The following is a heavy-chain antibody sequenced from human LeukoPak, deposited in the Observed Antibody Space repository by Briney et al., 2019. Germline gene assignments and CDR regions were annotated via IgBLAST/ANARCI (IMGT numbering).Heavy chain of an antibody. D-gene: IGHD5-18*01. CDR3: AGSLTRGYSYGSTLSWFDP. CDR2: IYTSGST. V-gene: IGHV4-4*07. J-gene: IGHJ5*02. CDR1: GGSIDDYY. Sequence: SETLSLTCTVSGGSIDDYYWSWIRQPAGQGLEWIGSIYTSGSTNYSPSLKSRVTMSIDTSKNQFSLKLSSVTAADTAVYYCAGSLTRGYSYGSTLSWFDPWGQGTLVTVSS.